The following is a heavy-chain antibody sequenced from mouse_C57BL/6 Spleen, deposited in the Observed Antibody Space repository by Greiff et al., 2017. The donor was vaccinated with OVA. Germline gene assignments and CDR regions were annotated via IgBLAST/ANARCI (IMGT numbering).Heavy chain of an antibody. J-gene: IGHJ2*01. CDR2: IYPSDSET. V-gene: IGHV1-61*01. CDR1: GYTFTSYW. D-gene: IGHD2-1*01. Sequence: VQLQQPGAELVRPGSSVQLSCKASGYTFTSYWMDWVKQRPGQGLEWIGNIYPSDSETHYNQKFKDKATLTVDKSSSTAYMQLSSLTSEDSAVYYCARRFYYGNFGDYFDYWGQGTTLTVSS. CDR3: ARRFYYGNFGDYFDY.